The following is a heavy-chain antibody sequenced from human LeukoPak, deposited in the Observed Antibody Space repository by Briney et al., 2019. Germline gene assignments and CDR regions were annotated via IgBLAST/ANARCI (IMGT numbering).Heavy chain of an antibody. CDR2: IYGSGVSI. V-gene: IGHV3-23*01. CDR3: AKDLGWELPAEAY. D-gene: IGHD1-26*01. CDR1: GFTFKNYV. Sequence: GSLRLSCVASGFTFKNYVMNWVRQAPGKGLEWLATIYGSGVSISYADSVKGRFTISRDNSNNTLYLQMNSLRAEDTAMYYCAKDLGWELPAEAYWGQGILVTVSS. J-gene: IGHJ4*02.